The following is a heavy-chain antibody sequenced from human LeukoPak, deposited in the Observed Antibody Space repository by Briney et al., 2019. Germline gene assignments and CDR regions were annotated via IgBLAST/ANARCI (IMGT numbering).Heavy chain of an antibody. J-gene: IGHJ4*02. CDR2: IYYSGST. V-gene: IGHV4-59*08. Sequence: SETLSLTGTGSGVSISSYYWSWIRQPPGKGLDWIGYIYYSGSTNYNPSLKSRVTISVDTSKNQFSLRLSSVTAADTAVYYCVRVDNGGNYFDYWGQGTLVTVSS. D-gene: IGHD4-23*01. CDR1: GVSISSYY. CDR3: VRVDNGGNYFDY.